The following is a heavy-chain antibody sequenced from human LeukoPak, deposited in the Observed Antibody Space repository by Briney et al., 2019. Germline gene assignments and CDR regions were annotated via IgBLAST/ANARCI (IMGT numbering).Heavy chain of an antibody. CDR1: WVKCGSHG. Sequence: GGTLRWWNGASWVKCGSHGVNWVLQATGKGPEWVSYISSSSSTIYYADSVKSRFTISRDNAKNSLYLQMNSLRAEDTAVYYCARVGTRGSYSWFDPWGQGTLVTVSS. CDR2: ISSSSSTI. V-gene: IGHV3-48*04. J-gene: IGHJ5*02. D-gene: IGHD1-1*01. CDR3: ARVGTRGSYSWFDP.